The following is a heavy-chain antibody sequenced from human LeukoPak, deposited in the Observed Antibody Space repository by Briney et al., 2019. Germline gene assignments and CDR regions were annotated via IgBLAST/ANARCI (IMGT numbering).Heavy chain of an antibody. V-gene: IGHV4-34*01. CDR3: ARGDDTDTNWFDP. CDR2: INHSGST. J-gene: IGHJ5*02. CDR1: GGSFSGYY. D-gene: IGHD5-18*01. Sequence: SETLSLTCAVYGGSFSGYYWSWIRQPPGKGLEWIGEINHSGSTNYNPSLKSRVTISVDTSKNQFSLKLSPVTAADTAVYYCARGDDTDTNWFDPWGQGTLVTVSS.